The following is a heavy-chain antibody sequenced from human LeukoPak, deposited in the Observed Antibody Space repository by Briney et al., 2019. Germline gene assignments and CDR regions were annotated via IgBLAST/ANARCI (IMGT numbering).Heavy chain of an antibody. CDR1: GGSVSSGSYY. CDR3: ARNSWFGELNYYYGMDV. Sequence: SETLSVTCTVSGGSVSSGSYYWSWIRQPPGKGLEWIGYIYYSGSTNYNPSLKSRVTISVDTSKNQFSLKLSSVTAADTAVYYCARNSWFGELNYYYGMDVWGKGTTVTVSS. CDR2: IYYSGST. D-gene: IGHD3-10*01. V-gene: IGHV4-61*01. J-gene: IGHJ6*04.